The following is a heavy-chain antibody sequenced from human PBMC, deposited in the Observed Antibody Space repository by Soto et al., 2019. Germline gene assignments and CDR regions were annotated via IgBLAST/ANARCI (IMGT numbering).Heavy chain of an antibody. J-gene: IGHJ3*02. V-gene: IGHV1-69*01. CDR2: IIPIFGTA. Sequence: QGLDWMGGIIPIFGTANYAEKFQGRVTITADESTSTDYMELSSLRSEATAVYYCASLEQQLEGDAFDIWGQGTMVTVSS. D-gene: IGHD6-13*01. CDR3: ASLEQQLEGDAFDI.